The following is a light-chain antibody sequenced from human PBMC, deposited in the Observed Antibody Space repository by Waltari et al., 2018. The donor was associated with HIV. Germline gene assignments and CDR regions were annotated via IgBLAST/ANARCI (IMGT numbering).Light chain of an antibody. CDR1: QCISKH. V-gene: IGKV1-27*01. CDR3: QTYDSAPFT. J-gene: IGKJ3*01. CDR2: AAS. Sequence: DIQMTQSPPSLSASVRDRVTLTCRASQCISKHLAWYQQKPGKLPKLLIYAASTLQSGVPSRFSGSGSGTDFTLTISSLQPEDVATYYCQTYDSAPFTFGPGTKVDIK.